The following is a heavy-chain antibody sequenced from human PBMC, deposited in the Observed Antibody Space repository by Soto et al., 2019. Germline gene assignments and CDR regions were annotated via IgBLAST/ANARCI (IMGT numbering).Heavy chain of an antibody. V-gene: IGHV3-11*01. CDR2: ISSSGSTI. J-gene: IGHJ5*02. CDR1: GFTFSDYY. D-gene: IGHD3-3*01. Sequence: GGSLRLSCAASGFTFSDYYMSWIRQAPGKGLEWVSYISSSGSTIYYADSVKGRFTISRDNAKNSLYLQMNSLRAEDTAVYYCARVVEYYDFWSGSYNWFDPWGQGTLVTVSS. CDR3: ARVVEYYDFWSGSYNWFDP.